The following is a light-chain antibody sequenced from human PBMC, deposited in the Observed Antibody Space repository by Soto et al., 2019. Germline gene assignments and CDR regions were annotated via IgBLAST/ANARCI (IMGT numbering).Light chain of an antibody. Sequence: EIRRTQCPSTLSASVGDRVTITCRASQNINYWLAWYQQKPGKAPKVLIYGASSLESGVPSRFSGSGSGTEFTLTISSLQPDDFATYYCQQYNTYTWTFGQGTKVDIK. V-gene: IGKV1-5*01. CDR2: GAS. J-gene: IGKJ1*01. CDR3: QQYNTYTWT. CDR1: QNINYW.